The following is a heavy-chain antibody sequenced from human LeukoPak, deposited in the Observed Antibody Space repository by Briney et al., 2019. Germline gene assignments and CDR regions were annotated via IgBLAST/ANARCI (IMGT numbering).Heavy chain of an antibody. J-gene: IGHJ4*02. CDR2: ISYDGSLK. Sequence: GGSLRLSCAASGFTFSTSAMNWVRQSPGKGLERLAVISYDGSLKYYADSVKGRFTVSRDNSNSALYLQMNSLTTEDTALYFCAKDAYSSVSPRYFDYWGQGTLVTVSS. CDR3: AKDAYSSVSPRYFDY. V-gene: IGHV3-30-3*01. CDR1: GFTFSTSA. D-gene: IGHD5-18*01.